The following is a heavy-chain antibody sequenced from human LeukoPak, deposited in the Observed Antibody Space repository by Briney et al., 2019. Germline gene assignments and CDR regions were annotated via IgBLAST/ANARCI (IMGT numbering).Heavy chain of an antibody. Sequence: SETLSLTCAVSGVSISSSTWWSWVRQPPARGLEWIGEISHSMNTNYKPSLKSRVTISVDKSKNQLSLQLSSVTAADTAVYYCGREPQTGSGKDGGDYWGQGTLVTVSS. CDR1: GVSISSSTW. CDR2: ISHSMNT. J-gene: IGHJ4*02. D-gene: IGHD6-25*01. CDR3: GREPQTGSGKDGGDY. V-gene: IGHV4-4*02.